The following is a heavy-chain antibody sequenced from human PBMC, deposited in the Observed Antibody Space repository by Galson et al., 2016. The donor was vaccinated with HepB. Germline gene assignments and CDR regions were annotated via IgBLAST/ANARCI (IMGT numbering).Heavy chain of an antibody. CDR2: ISAYNGNT. Sequence: SVKVSCKASGYTFTSYGISWVRQAPGQGLEWMGWISAYNGNTNYAQKFQGRVTLTTDTSTSTVYMELRSLRSDDTAIFYCATDIGGTGPFDNWGQGTLVTVSS. V-gene: IGHV1-18*01. J-gene: IGHJ4*02. CDR3: ATDIGGTGPFDN. D-gene: IGHD5-12*01. CDR1: GYTFTSYG.